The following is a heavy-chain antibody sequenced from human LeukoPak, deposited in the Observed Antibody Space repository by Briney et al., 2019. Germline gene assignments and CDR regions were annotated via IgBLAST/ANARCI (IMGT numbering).Heavy chain of an antibody. J-gene: IGHJ4*02. D-gene: IGHD6-19*01. CDR3: ARGQWLVPLNY. CDR2: INHSGST. Sequence: SETLSLTCAVYGGSFSGYYWSWIRQPPGKGLEWIGEINHSGSTNYNPSLRSRVTISVDTSKNQFSLKLSSVTAADTAVYYCARGQWLVPLNYWGQGTQVTVSS. CDR1: GGSFSGYY. V-gene: IGHV4-34*01.